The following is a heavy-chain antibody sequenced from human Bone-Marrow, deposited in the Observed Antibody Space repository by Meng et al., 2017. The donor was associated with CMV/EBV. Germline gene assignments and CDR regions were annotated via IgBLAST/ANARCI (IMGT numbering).Heavy chain of an antibody. CDR1: GFTFSSYA. CDR3: ARDVRHRDSGPP. CDR2: ISGSGGST. D-gene: IGHD3-10*02. Sequence: GESLKISCAASGFTFSSYAMSWVRQAPGKGLEWVSAISGSGGSTYYADSVKGRFTISRDNAKNSLYLQMNSLRVEDTAIYYCARDVRHRDSGPPWGQGALVTVSS. J-gene: IGHJ5*02. V-gene: IGHV3-23*01.